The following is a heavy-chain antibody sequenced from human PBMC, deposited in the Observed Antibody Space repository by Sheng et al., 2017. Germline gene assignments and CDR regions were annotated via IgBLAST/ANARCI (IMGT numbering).Heavy chain of an antibody. D-gene: IGHD3-22*01. CDR2: INHSGST. Sequence: QVQLQQWGAGLLKPSETLSLTCAVYGGSFSGYYWSWIRQPPGKGLEWIGEINHSGSTNYNPSLKSRVTISVDTSKNQFSLKLSSVTAADTAVYYCASHAYYYDSSGYYSPLDYWGQGTLVTVSS. V-gene: IGHV4-34*01. CDR3: ASHAYYYDSSGYYSPLDY. J-gene: IGHJ4*02. CDR1: GGSFSGYY.